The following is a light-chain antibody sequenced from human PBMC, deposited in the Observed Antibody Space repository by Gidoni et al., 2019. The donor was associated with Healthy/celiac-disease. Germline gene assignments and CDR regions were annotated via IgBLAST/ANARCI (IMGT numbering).Light chain of an antibody. V-gene: IGKV1-33*01. CDR2: DAS. CDR1: QDISNY. J-gene: IGKJ4*01. CDR3: QQYDNLLPLT. Sequence: DIQMTQSPSSLSASVGDRVTITCQASQDISNYLNWYQQKPGKAPKLLIYDASNLETGVPSRFSGSGSGTDFTFTISSLQPEGIATYYCQQYDNLLPLTFGGGTKVEIK.